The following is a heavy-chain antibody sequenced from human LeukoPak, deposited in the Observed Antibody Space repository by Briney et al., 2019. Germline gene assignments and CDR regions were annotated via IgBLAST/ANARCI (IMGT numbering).Heavy chain of an antibody. CDR3: VRLMVIGNWDWYFDL. Sequence: SETPSLTCTVSTGSINNHYWSWIRQPPGGGLEWIGYIHTTGTTNYNPSLESRVTISVDTSSDQFSLNLRSVTAADTAVYYCVRLMVIGNWDWYFDLWGRGTLVTVSP. CDR2: IHTTGTT. D-gene: IGHD3-22*01. V-gene: IGHV4-4*09. J-gene: IGHJ2*01. CDR1: TGSINNHY.